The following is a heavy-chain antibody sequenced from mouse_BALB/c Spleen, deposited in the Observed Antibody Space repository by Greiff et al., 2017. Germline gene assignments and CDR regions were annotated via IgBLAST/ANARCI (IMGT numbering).Heavy chain of an antibody. CDR3: TRSEDYYGYVPYWYFDV. CDR1: GYTFTSYW. CDR2: IYPSDSYT. V-gene: IGHV1-69*02. J-gene: IGHJ1*01. D-gene: IGHD1-2*01. Sequence: QVQLKQPGAELVRPGASVKLSCKASGYTFTSYWINWVKQRPGQGLEWIGNIYPSDSYTNYNQKFKDKATLTVDKSSSTAYMQLSSPTSEDSAVYYCTRSEDYYGYVPYWYFDVWGAGTTVTVSS.